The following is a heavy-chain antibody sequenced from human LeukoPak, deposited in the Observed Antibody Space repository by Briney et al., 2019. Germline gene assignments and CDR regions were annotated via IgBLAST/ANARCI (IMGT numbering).Heavy chain of an antibody. J-gene: IGHJ4*02. CDR1: GFTFSSYN. D-gene: IGHD6-13*01. CDR2: ISSDGSNK. CDR3: AKDPLAAGFDY. V-gene: IGHV3-30-3*01. Sequence: PGGSLRLSCAVSGFTFSSYNMHWVRQAPGKGLDWVAAISSDGSNKYYADSVKGRFTISRDNSKNTLYLQMNSLRAEDTAVYYCAKDPLAAGFDYWGQGTLVTVSS.